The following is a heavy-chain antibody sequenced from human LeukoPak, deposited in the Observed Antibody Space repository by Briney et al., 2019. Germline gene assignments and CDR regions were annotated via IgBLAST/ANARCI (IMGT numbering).Heavy chain of an antibody. D-gene: IGHD3/OR15-3a*01. CDR1: GFSITSGYF. CDR2: IYTTGAGSP. V-gene: IGHV4-38-2*02. J-gene: IGHJ2*01. Sequence: PSETLSLTCSVSGFSITSGYFWGWIRQSPGKGLEWIGNIYTTGAGSPYYNPSVKSRVTLFSDKAKNQLSLKMNSVTAADTAVYYCARGQIYDYWTPVSWKFDLWGRGTLVSVS. CDR3: ARGQIYDYWTPVSWKFDL.